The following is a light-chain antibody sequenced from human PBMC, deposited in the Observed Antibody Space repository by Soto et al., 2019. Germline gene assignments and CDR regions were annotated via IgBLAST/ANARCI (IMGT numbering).Light chain of an antibody. J-gene: IGLJ3*02. CDR2: SDN. V-gene: IGLV1-44*01. CDR1: SSNIGRNT. CDR3: AAWDDSLNGRL. Sequence: QSALTQPPSASGTPGQRVTISCSGGSSNIGRNTINWYQQLPGTAPKLLIYSDNQRPSGVPDRFSGSKSDTSASLAINGLQSEDEADYHCAAWDDSLNGRLFGGGTKLTVL.